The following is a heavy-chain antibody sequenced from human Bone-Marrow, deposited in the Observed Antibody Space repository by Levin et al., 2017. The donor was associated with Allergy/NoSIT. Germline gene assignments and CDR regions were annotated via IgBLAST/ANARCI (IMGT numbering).Heavy chain of an antibody. V-gene: IGHV3-66*02. J-gene: IGHJ4*02. Sequence: GGSLRLSCAASEFTVSRKYMTWVRQAPGKGLEWVSIIYSGGDTYYSDSVKGRFTISRDNSRNTLYLQMNSLRIEDTAVYYCASRPGGDYPYFDYWGQGALVIVSS. D-gene: IGHD4-17*01. CDR1: EFTVSRKY. CDR3: ASRPGGDYPYFDY. CDR2: IYSGGDT.